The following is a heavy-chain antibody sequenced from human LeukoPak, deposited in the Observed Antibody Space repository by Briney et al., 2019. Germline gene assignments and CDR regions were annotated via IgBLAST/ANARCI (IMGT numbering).Heavy chain of an antibody. D-gene: IGHD3/OR15-3a*01. CDR2: ISGSGGST. Sequence: GGSLRPSCAASGSTFSSYAMSWVRQAPGKGLEWVSAISGSGGSTYYADSVKGRFTISRDNSKNTLYLQMNSLRAEDTAVYYCAKGTGYYLYYFDYWGQGTLVTVSS. CDR1: GSTFSSYA. CDR3: AKGTGYYLYYFDY. J-gene: IGHJ4*02. V-gene: IGHV3-23*01.